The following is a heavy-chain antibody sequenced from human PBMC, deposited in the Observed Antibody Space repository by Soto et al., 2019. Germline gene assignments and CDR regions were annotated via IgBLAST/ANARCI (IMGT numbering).Heavy chain of an antibody. CDR1: GFTFSSYA. Sequence: GGSLRLSCAASGFTFSSYAMSWVRQAPGKGLEWVSAISGSGGSTYYADSVKGRFTISRDNSKNTLYLQMNSLRAEDTAVYYCAKDTYASYVNIVAADAFDIWGQGTMVTVSS. CDR3: AKDTYASYVNIVAADAFDI. CDR2: ISGSGGST. J-gene: IGHJ3*02. D-gene: IGHD5-12*01. V-gene: IGHV3-23*01.